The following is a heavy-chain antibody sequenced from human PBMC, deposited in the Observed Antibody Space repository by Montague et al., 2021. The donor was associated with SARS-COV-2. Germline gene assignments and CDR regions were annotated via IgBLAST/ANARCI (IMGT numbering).Heavy chain of an antibody. Sequence: SETLSLTCNVSGDSITNTRYYWGWIRQAPGRQLEWIGSVYNNGINYYNPSLRSQVFISIDTYKNQLSLRVSSVTASDTALYYCAVEEQYHFDNWGRGSLVSVSS. CDR1: GDSITNTRYY. J-gene: IGHJ4*02. D-gene: IGHD1/OR15-1a*01. CDR3: AVEEQYHFDN. CDR2: VYNNGIN. V-gene: IGHV4-39*01.